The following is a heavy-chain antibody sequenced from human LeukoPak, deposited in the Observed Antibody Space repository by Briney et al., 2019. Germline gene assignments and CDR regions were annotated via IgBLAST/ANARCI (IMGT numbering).Heavy chain of an antibody. CDR2: IYYSGKT. D-gene: IGHD6-6*01. CDR1: GGSISSSNYY. V-gene: IGHV4-39*01. CDR3: ASQYYSSSSLSGWFDP. J-gene: IGHJ5*02. Sequence: PSETLSLTCTVSGGSISSSNYYWGWIRQPPGKGLEWIGSIYYSGKTYYNPSLKSRVTISIDTSKNQFSLKLSSVTAADTAVYYCASQYYSSSSLSGWFDPWGQGTLVTVSS.